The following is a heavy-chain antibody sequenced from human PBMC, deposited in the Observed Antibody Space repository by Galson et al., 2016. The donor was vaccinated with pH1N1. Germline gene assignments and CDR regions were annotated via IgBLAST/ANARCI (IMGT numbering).Heavy chain of an antibody. CDR1: GGSINNYY. CDR3: ARAETPMDLFDY. D-gene: IGHD2-8*01. V-gene: IGHV4-4*07. Sequence: TLSLTCTVSGGSINNYYWTWIRQPAGKGPEWIGRIYSSGSTKYNPSLKSRVTMVIDESTNHFSLKLRSVTAADSAMYFCARAETPMDLFDYWGQGILVTVSS. J-gene: IGHJ4*02. CDR2: IYSSGST.